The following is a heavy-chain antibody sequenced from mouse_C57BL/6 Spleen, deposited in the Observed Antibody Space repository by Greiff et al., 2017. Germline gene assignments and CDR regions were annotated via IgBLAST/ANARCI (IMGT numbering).Heavy chain of an antibody. CDR3: ARKGYGSREGYFDV. J-gene: IGHJ1*03. D-gene: IGHD1-1*01. Sequence: QVQLQQSGPGLVQPSQSLSITCTVSGFSLTSYGVHWVRQSPGKGLEWLGVIWSGGSTDYNAAFISRLSISKDNSKSQVFFKMNSLQADDTAIYYCARKGYGSREGYFDVWGTGTTVTVSS. CDR1: GFSLTSYG. V-gene: IGHV2-2*01. CDR2: IWSGGST.